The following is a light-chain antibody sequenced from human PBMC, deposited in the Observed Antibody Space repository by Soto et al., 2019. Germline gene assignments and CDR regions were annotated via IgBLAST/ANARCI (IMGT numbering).Light chain of an antibody. Sequence: EIVLTQSPAILSLSPGERATLSCRASQSVGSSLAWYQQKPGQAPRLLIYHASNRATGIPARFSASGSGTDFTLTIGSLEPEDFAVYYCQQGTDWHSFGGGTKVDIK. J-gene: IGKJ4*01. CDR1: QSVGSS. V-gene: IGKV3-11*01. CDR3: QQGTDWHS. CDR2: HAS.